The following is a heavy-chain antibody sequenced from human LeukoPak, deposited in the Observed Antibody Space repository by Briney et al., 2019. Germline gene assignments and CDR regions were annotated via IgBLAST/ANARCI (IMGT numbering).Heavy chain of an antibody. J-gene: IGHJ4*02. V-gene: IGHV3-48*04. CDR2: SSSSGSTI. D-gene: IGHD3/OR15-3a*01. CDR3: ARRRDFIDY. Sequence: PGGSLRLSCAASGFTLGSYSMSWVRQAPGKGLEWVSYSSSSGSTIYYADSVKGRFAISRDNAKNSLYLQMNSLRAEDTAVYYCARRRDFIDYWGQGTLVTVSS. CDR1: GFTLGSYS.